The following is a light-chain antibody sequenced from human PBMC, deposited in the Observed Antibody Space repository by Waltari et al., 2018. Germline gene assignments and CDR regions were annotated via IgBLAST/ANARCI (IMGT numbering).Light chain of an antibody. CDR3: QKYGSLPAT. J-gene: IGKJ1*01. CDR2: DAS. CDR1: QSVSRT. V-gene: IGKV3-20*01. Sequence: EVVLTQSPGTLSLSPGERATLSCRASQSVSRTLAWYQQKPGQAPRLLIYDASSRSTGIPDRFRGGGSGTDFSLTISRLEPEDFAVYYCQKYGSLPATFGQGTKVEIK.